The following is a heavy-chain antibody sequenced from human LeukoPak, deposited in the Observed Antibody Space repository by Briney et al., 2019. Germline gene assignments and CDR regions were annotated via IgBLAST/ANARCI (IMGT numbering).Heavy chain of an antibody. CDR3: ARGSPPSHFDY. CDR2: IYYSVST. Sequence: SETLSLTCTVSGGSISNYYWSWIRQPPGKGLEWIGYIYYSVSTNYNPSLKSRVTISVDTSKNQFSLKLSSVTAADTAVYYCARGSPPSHFDYWGQGTLVTVSS. D-gene: IGHD6-6*01. V-gene: IGHV4-59*12. CDR1: GGSISNYY. J-gene: IGHJ4*02.